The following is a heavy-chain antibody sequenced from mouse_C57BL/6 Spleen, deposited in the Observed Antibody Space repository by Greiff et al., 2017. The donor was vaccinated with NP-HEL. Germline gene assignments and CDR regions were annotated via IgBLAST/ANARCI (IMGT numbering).Heavy chain of an antibody. Sequence: QVQLQQSGAELVRPGASVKLSCKASGYTFTDYYINWVKQRPGQGLEWIARIYPGSGNTYYNEKFKGKATLTAEKSSSTAYMQLSSLTSEDSAVYFCARDNSAWFAYWGQGTLVTVSA. CDR1: GYTFTDYY. D-gene: IGHD1-3*01. V-gene: IGHV1-76*01. CDR2: IYPGSGNT. J-gene: IGHJ3*01. CDR3: ARDNSAWFAY.